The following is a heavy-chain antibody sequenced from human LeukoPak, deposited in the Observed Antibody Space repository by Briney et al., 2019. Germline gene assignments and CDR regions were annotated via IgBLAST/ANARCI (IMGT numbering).Heavy chain of an antibody. CDR3: AKEGPDCGGDCYGVFDY. V-gene: IGHV3-23*01. CDR2: ISGRGSTI. D-gene: IGHD2-21*02. CDR1: GLTFSNYA. J-gene: IGHJ4*02. Sequence: GGSLRLSWAASGLTFSNYAVAWVRQAPGKGLEWVSVISGRGSTIYYADSVKGRFTISRDNSKNTLYLQMNGLRAEDTAVYYCAKEGPDCGGDCYGVFDYWGQGTLVTVSS.